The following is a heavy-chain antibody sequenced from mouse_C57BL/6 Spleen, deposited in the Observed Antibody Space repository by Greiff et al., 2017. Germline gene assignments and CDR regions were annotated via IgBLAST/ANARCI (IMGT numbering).Heavy chain of an antibody. Sequence: QVHVKQPGTELVKPGASVKLSCKASGYTFTSYWMHWVKQRPGQGLKWIGNINPSNGGTNYNEKFKSKATLTVDKSSSTAYMQLSSLTSEDSAVYYCARGGYYGSSYVGAMDYWGQGTSVTVSS. V-gene: IGHV1-53*01. CDR3: ARGGYYGSSYVGAMDY. D-gene: IGHD1-1*01. J-gene: IGHJ4*01. CDR2: INPSNGGT. CDR1: GYTFTSYW.